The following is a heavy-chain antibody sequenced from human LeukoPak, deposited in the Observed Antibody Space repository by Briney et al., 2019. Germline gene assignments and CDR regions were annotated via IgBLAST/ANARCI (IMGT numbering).Heavy chain of an antibody. CDR3: ARSAAYCGGDCPSLYYYFDY. V-gene: IGHV1-69*13. J-gene: IGHJ4*02. CDR2: IIPIFGTA. D-gene: IGHD2-21*02. Sequence: SVKVSCKASGGTVSSYAISWVRQAPGQWLEWMGGIIPIFGTANYAQKFQGRVTITADESTSTAYMELSSLRSEDTAVYYCARSAAYCGGDCPSLYYYFDYWGQGTLVTVSS. CDR1: GGTVSSYA.